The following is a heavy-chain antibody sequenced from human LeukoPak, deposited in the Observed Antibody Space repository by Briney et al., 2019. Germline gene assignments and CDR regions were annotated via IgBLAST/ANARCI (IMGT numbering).Heavy chain of an antibody. V-gene: IGHV3-7*03. D-gene: IGHD3-10*01. CDR1: GFTFSSYG. Sequence: GGSLRLSCAASGFTFSSYGMHWVRQAPGKGLEWVANIKQDGSEKYYVDSVKGRFTFSRDNAKNSLYLQMNSLRAEDTAVYYCAREFKTARGFDYWGQGTLVTVSS. CDR2: IKQDGSEK. J-gene: IGHJ4*02. CDR3: AREFKTARGFDY.